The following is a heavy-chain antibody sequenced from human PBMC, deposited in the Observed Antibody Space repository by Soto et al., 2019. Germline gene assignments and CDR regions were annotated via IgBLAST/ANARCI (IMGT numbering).Heavy chain of an antibody. CDR3: ARAPLGMIPFDY. CDR1: GGSFSGYY. Sequence: SETLSLTCAVYGGSFSGYYWSWIRQPPGKGLEWIGEINHSGSTNYNPSLKGRVTISVDTSKNQFSLKLSSVTAADTAVYYCARAPLGMIPFDYWGQGTLVTVSS. CDR2: INHSGST. J-gene: IGHJ4*02. V-gene: IGHV4-34*01. D-gene: IGHD7-27*01.